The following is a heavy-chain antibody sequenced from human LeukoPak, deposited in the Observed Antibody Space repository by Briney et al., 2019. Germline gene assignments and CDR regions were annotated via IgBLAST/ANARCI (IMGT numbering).Heavy chain of an antibody. CDR2: VYYSGST. D-gene: IGHD2-15*01. J-gene: IGHJ3*02. CDR3: AKDELGYCSGGSCYVKAFDI. V-gene: IGHV4-39*02. CDR1: GGPISSGSYY. Sequence: SETLSLTCIISGGPISSGSYYWGWIRQPPGKGLQWIGNVYYSGSTYYSPSLKSRVTISLDKKKNHFSLKFSAVTASDTAVYYCAKDELGYCSGGSCYVKAFDIWXXGTMVTVSS.